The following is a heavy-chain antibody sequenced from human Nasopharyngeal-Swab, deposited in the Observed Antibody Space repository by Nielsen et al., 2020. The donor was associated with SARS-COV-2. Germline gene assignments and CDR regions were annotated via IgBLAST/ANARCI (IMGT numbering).Heavy chain of an antibody. J-gene: IGHJ4*02. D-gene: IGHD1-26*01. Sequence: VRQAAGQGLEWMGWINTNTGNPTYAQGFTGRFVFSLDTSVSTAYLQISSLKAEDTAVYYCARVGRQYYFDYWGQGTLVTVSS. V-gene: IGHV7-4-1*02. CDR2: INTNTGNP. CDR3: ARVGRQYYFDY.